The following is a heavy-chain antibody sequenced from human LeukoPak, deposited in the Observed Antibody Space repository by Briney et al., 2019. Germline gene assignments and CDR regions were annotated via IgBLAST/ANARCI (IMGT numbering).Heavy chain of an antibody. CDR2: ISGSGGST. Sequence: GGSLRLSCAASGFTFSSYDMSWVRQAPGKGLEWVSAISGSGGSTYYADSVKGRFTISRDNSKNTLYLQMNSLRAEDTAVYYCAKDVRGYYYYMDVWGKGTTVTVSS. J-gene: IGHJ6*03. CDR3: AKDVRGYYYYMDV. CDR1: GFTFSSYD. V-gene: IGHV3-23*01. D-gene: IGHD3-10*01.